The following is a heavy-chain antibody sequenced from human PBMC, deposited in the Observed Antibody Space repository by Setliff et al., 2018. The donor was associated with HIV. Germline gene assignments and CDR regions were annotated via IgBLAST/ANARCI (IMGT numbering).Heavy chain of an antibody. J-gene: IGHJ4*02. CDR2: IHSSGST. Sequence: SETLSLTCTVSGGSISRYYCNWIRQPPGKGPEWIGYIHSSGSTIYNPSLKSRITISLDTSKEQFSLELSSATAADTAVYYCATLDHIGGNFLAYWGQGSLVTVS. D-gene: IGHD2-21*02. V-gene: IGHV4-4*09. CDR3: ATLDHIGGNFLAY. CDR1: GGSISRYY.